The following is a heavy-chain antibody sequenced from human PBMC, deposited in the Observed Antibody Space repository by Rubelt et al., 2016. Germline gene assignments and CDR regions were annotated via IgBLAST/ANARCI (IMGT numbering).Heavy chain of an antibody. D-gene: IGHD5-24*01. Sequence: QVQLQQWGAGLLKPSETLSLTCAVYGGSFSGYYWSWIRQPPGKGREWIGEINHCGSTNYNPSLKRRVTISVDKSKNQFSLKLCSVTAADTAVYYCACSSDGYNFDYWGQGTLVTVSS. J-gene: IGHJ4*02. CDR3: ACSSDGYNFDY. CDR1: GGSFSGYY. V-gene: IGHV4-34*01. CDR2: INHCGST.